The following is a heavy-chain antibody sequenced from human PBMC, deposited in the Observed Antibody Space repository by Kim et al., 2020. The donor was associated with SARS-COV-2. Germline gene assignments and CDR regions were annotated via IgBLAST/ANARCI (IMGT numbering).Heavy chain of an antibody. V-gene: IGHV3-23*01. CDR2: ISVSGTIT. D-gene: IGHD6-19*01. CDR3: ARKLSAVPAPFDD. Sequence: GGSLRLSCVASGFTFTNYAMSWVRLAPGQGLEWVSIISVSGTITFYAGSFKGRFTISRDNSKNTLYLQMSSLRVDDTAVYYCARKLSAVPAPFDDWGQGILVTVS. CDR1: GFTFTNYA. J-gene: IGHJ4*02.